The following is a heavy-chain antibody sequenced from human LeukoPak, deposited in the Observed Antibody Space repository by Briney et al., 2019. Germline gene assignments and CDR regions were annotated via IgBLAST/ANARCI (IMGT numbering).Heavy chain of an antibody. D-gene: IGHD2-2*01. V-gene: IGHV4-38-2*01. J-gene: IGHJ3*02. CDR3: AKNCSSTSCYWNDAFDI. Sequence: SETLSLTCAVSGYSISSGYYWGWIRPPPGKGLEWIASMYHSGSTYYNPSLKSRVTISVDTSKNQLSLKLSSVTAADTAVYYCAKNCSSTSCYWNDAFDIWGQGTMVTVSS. CDR1: GYSISSGYY. CDR2: MYHSGST.